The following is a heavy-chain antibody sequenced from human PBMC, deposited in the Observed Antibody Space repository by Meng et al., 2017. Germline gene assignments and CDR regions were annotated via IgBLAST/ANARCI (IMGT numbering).Heavy chain of an antibody. CDR3: ARLTVAGHRDYYGMDV. Sequence: GESLKISCAASGFTFSSYEMNWVRQAPGKGLEWVSHISSSGSTIYYADSVKGRFTISRDNAKNSLYLQMNSLRAEDTAVYYCARLTVAGHRDYYGMDVWGQGTTVTVSS. CDR1: GFTFSSYE. V-gene: IGHV3-48*03. J-gene: IGHJ6*02. D-gene: IGHD6-19*01. CDR2: ISSSGSTI.